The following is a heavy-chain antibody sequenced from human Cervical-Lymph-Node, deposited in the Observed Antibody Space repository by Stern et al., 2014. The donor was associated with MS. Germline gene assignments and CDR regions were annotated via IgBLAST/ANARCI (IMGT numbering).Heavy chain of an antibody. V-gene: IGHV3-20*04. Sequence: EDQLVESGGDVVRPGGSLRLSCVASGFTFDAYGMGWVRQAPGKGLEWVSGVNWNGATTGYTDSMKGRFTVSRDNAKNSLYLQMHSLRAEDTAFYYCARRAAAVTYWYFDLWGRGTLVTVSS. D-gene: IGHD6-13*01. CDR2: VNWNGATT. J-gene: IGHJ2*01. CDR1: GFTFDAYG. CDR3: ARRAAAVTYWYFDL.